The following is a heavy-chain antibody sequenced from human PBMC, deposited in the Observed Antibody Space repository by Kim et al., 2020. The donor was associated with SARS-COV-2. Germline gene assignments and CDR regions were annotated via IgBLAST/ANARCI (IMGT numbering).Heavy chain of an antibody. Sequence: SETLSLTCTVSGGSISSYYWSWIRQPPGKGLEWIGYIYYSGSTNYNPSLKSRVTISVDTSKNQFSLKLSSVTAADTAVYYCARGGGGCSGGSCYPRSYYFDYWGQGTLVTVSS. CDR3: ARGGGGCSGGSCYPRSYYFDY. V-gene: IGHV4-59*01. D-gene: IGHD2-15*01. CDR1: GGSISSYY. J-gene: IGHJ4*02. CDR2: IYYSGST.